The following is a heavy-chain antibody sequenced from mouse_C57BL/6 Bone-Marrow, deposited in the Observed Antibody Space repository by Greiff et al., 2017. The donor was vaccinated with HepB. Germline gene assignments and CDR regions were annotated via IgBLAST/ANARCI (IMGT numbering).Heavy chain of an antibody. V-gene: IGHV1-53*01. Sequence: QVQLQQPGTELVKPGASVKLSCKASGYTFTSYWMHWVKQRPGQGLEWIGNINPSNGGTNYNEKFKSKATLTVDRSSSTAYMRLSSLTSEDSAVYYCARSITTVPLMDYWGQGTSVTVSS. J-gene: IGHJ4*01. CDR1: GYTFTSYW. D-gene: IGHD1-1*01. CDR2: INPSNGGT. CDR3: ARSITTVPLMDY.